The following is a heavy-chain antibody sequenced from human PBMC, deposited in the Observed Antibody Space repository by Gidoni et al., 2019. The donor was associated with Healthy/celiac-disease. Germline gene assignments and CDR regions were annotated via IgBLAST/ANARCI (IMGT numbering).Heavy chain of an antibody. CDR1: GFTFDDYA. J-gene: IGHJ4*02. D-gene: IGHD5-12*01. Sequence: EVQLVESGGGLVQPGRSLRLSCAASGFTFDDYAMHWVRQAPGKGLEGVSGISWNSGSIGYADSVKGRFTISRDNAKNSLYLQMNSLRAEDTALYYCAKEMNGYNDYWGQGTLVTVSS. V-gene: IGHV3-9*01. CDR3: AKEMNGYNDY. CDR2: ISWNSGSI.